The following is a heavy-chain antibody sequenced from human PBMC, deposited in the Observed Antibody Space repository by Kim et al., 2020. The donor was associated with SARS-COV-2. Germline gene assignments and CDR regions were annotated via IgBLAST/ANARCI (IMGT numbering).Heavy chain of an antibody. CDR2: ISSSSSTI. CDR3: ARGITIFGVVRDAFDI. CDR1: GFTFSSYS. D-gene: IGHD3-3*01. Sequence: GGSLRLSCAASGFTFSSYSMNWVRQAPGKGLEWVSYISSSSSTIYYADSVKGRFTISRDNAKNSLYLQMNSLRDEDTAVYYCARGITIFGVVRDAFDIWGQVTMVTVSS. J-gene: IGHJ3*02. V-gene: IGHV3-48*02.